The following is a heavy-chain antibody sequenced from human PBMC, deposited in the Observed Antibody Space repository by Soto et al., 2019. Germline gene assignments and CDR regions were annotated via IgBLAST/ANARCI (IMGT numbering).Heavy chain of an antibody. D-gene: IGHD3-3*01. CDR3: VRDDFWSGYYRLGDY. CDR1: GYTFTGYY. CDR2: INPNSGGT. V-gene: IGHV1-2*02. Sequence: ASVKVSCKASGYTFTGYYIHWVRQAPGQGLEWMGWINPNSGGTKYAQKFQGRVTMTRDTSISTAYMEMSSLRSDDTAVYYCVRDDFWSGYYRLGDYWGQGTLVTVSS. J-gene: IGHJ4*02.